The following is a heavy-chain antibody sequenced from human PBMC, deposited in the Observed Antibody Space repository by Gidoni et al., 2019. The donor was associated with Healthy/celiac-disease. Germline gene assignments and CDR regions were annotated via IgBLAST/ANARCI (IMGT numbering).Heavy chain of an antibody. Sequence: EVQLLESGGGLVQPGGSLRLSCAASGFTCRSYAMSWVRQAPGKGLEWVSSISGSGGSTYYADSVKGRFTISRDNSKTTLYLQMNSLRAEDTAVYYCAKDREVGATVGYFDYWGQGTLVTVSS. CDR3: AKDREVGATVGYFDY. D-gene: IGHD1-26*01. V-gene: IGHV3-23*01. CDR1: GFTCRSYA. CDR2: ISGSGGST. J-gene: IGHJ4*02.